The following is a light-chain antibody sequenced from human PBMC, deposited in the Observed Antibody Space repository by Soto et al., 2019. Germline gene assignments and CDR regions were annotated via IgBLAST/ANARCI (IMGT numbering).Light chain of an antibody. J-gene: IGKJ1*01. Sequence: DIQMTQSPSALSASVGDRVTITCRASQTISSWLAWYQQKPGKAPKSLIYDASSLESGVSSRLSGSGSATEFTRTISNVQPDYSATHYCQHYKAFSPWTFGQGTKVDIK. V-gene: IGKV1-5*01. CDR2: DAS. CDR1: QTISSW. CDR3: QHYKAFSPWT.